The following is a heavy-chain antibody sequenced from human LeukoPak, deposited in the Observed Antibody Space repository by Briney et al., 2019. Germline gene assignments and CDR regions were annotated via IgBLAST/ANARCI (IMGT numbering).Heavy chain of an antibody. D-gene: IGHD6-13*01. CDR1: GGSISSYY. V-gene: IGHV4-59*01. CDR2: IYYSGST. Sequence: SETLSLTCTVSGGSISSYYWSWIRQPPGKGLEWIGYIYYSGSTNYNPSLKSRVTISVDTSKNQFSLKLSSVTAADTAVYYCARVRGQQQLVSYWFDSWGQGTLVTVSS. J-gene: IGHJ5*01. CDR3: ARVRGQQQLVSYWFDS.